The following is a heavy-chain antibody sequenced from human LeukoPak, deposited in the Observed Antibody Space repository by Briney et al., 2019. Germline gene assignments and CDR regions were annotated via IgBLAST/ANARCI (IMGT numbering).Heavy chain of an antibody. CDR2: IYYSGST. V-gene: IGHV4-59*01. Sequence: PSETLSLTCTVSGGSISSYYWSWIRQPPGKGLEWIGYIYYSGSTNYNPSLKSRVTISVDTSQNHFLLKLSSVTAADTAVYYCASSGYYVYAFDIWGQGTMVTVSS. CDR1: GGSISSYY. CDR3: ASSGYYVYAFDI. D-gene: IGHD3-22*01. J-gene: IGHJ3*02.